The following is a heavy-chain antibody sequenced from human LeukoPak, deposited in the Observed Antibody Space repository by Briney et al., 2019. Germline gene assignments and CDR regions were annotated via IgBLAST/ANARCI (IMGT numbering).Heavy chain of an antibody. Sequence: ASVKVSCKASGYTFTSYGISWVRQAPGQGLEWMGWISAYNGNTNYAQKLQGRVTMTTDTSTSTAYMELRSLRSDDTAVYYCARVIEDIVLMVYAITERYYYYYYMDVWGKGTTVTVSS. CDR2: ISAYNGNT. CDR3: ARVIEDIVLMVYAITERYYYYYYMDV. V-gene: IGHV1-18*01. J-gene: IGHJ6*03. D-gene: IGHD2-8*01. CDR1: GYTFTSYG.